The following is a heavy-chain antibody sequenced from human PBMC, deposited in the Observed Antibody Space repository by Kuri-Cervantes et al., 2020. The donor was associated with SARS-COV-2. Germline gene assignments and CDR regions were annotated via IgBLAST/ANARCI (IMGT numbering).Heavy chain of an antibody. CDR2: ISAYNGNT. J-gene: IGHJ3*02. V-gene: IGHV1-18*01. CDR1: GYTFTSYG. Sequence: ASVKVSCKASGYTFTSYGISWVRQAPGQGLEWMGWISAYNGNTNYAQKLQGRVTMTTDTSTSTAYMELRSLRSDDTAVYYCASSLLWFGEWEFFDIWGQGTMVTVSS. D-gene: IGHD3-10*01. CDR3: ASSLLWFGEWEFFDI.